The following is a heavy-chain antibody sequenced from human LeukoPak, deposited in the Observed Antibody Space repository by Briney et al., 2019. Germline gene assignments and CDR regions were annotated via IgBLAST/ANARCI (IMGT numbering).Heavy chain of an antibody. CDR2: ISYDGSNK. V-gene: IGHV3-30-3*01. CDR1: GFTFSSYA. J-gene: IGHJ3*02. CDR3: ARDNPRDAFDI. Sequence: PGGSLRLSCAASGFTFSSYAMHWVRQAPGKGLEWVAVISYDGSNKYYADSVKGRFTISRDNSKNTLYPQMNSLRAEDTAVYYCARDNPRDAFDIWGQGTMVTVSS.